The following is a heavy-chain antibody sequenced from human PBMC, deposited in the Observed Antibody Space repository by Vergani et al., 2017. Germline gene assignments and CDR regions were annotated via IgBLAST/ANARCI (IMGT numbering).Heavy chain of an antibody. CDR2: IYPADSDT. D-gene: IGHD1-1*01. J-gene: IGHJ4*02. Sequence: EVALVQSGPEMRKPGESLKISCKGSEYSFGNYWIGWVRQMPGKGLEWMGIIYPADSDTRYSPSFQGQVTISADKSISTAFLQWDSLKASDTVLYYCARHTTYTDSWGQGTLVTVSS. CDR1: EYSFGNYW. V-gene: IGHV5-51*01. CDR3: ARHTTYTDS.